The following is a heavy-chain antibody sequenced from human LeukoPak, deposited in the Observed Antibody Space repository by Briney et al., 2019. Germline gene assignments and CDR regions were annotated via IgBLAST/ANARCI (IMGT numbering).Heavy chain of an antibody. CDR3: AREPNSSSWDRGAFDI. CDR1: GGSISSYY. J-gene: IGHJ3*02. D-gene: IGHD6-13*01. Sequence: SETLSLTCTVSGGSISSYYWSWIRQPPGKGLEWIGYIYYSGSTNYNPSLKSRVTISVDTSKNKFSLKLSSVTAADTAVYYCAREPNSSSWDRGAFDIWGQGTMVTVSS. V-gene: IGHV4-59*01. CDR2: IYYSGST.